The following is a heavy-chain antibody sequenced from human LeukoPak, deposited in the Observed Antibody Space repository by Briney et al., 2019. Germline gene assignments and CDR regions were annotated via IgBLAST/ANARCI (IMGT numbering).Heavy chain of an antibody. CDR3: ARDGVLLWFGEFAI. Sequence: SETLSLTCTVSGYSISSGYYWGWIRQPPGKGLEWIGSIYHSGSTYYNPSLKSRVTISVDTSKNQFSLKLSSVTAADTAVYYCARDGVLLWFGEFAIWGQGTLVTVSS. CDR1: GYSISSGYY. D-gene: IGHD3-10*01. CDR2: IYHSGST. V-gene: IGHV4-38-2*02. J-gene: IGHJ4*02.